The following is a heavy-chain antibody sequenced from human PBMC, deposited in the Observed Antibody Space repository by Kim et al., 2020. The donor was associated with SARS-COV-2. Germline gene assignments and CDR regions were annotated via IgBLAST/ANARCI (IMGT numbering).Heavy chain of an antibody. J-gene: IGHJ4*02. Sequence: ADSVKGRFTISRDNSKNPLYLQMNSLRAEDTAVYYCAKVYSSGWYMTFDYWGQGTLVTVSS. CDR3: AKVYSSGWYMTFDY. D-gene: IGHD6-19*01. V-gene: IGHV3-23*01.